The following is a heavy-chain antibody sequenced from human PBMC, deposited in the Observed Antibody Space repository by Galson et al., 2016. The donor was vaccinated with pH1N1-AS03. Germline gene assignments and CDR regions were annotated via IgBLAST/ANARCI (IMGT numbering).Heavy chain of an antibody. CDR2: IYWDDDK. CDR1: GFSLSTSGVG. D-gene: IGHD3-10*01. Sequence: PALVKPPQTLTLTCTFSGFSLSTSGVGVGWIRQPPGKALEWLALIYWDDDKRYSPSLTSRLTITKDTSKTQVVLTMTNMDPVDTATYYCVHRHGYYGSGSYGEVDPWGQGMLVTVSS. J-gene: IGHJ5*02. V-gene: IGHV2-5*02. CDR3: VHRHGYYGSGSYGEVDP.